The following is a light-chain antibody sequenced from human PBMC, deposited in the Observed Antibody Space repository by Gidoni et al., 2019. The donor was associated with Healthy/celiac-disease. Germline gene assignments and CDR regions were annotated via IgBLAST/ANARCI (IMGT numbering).Light chain of an antibody. Sequence: AIRMTQAPSSCSASTGDRVTITCRASQGISSYLAWYQQKPGKAPKLLIYAASTLQSGVPSRFSGRGSGTDFTLTISCLQSEDFATYYCQQYYSYPRTFXGXTKVEIK. V-gene: IGKV1-8*01. CDR2: AAS. CDR1: QGISSY. J-gene: IGKJ4*01. CDR3: QQYYSYPRT.